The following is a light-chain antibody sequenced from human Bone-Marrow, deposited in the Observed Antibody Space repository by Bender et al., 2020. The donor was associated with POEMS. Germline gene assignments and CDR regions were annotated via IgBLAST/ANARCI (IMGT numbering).Light chain of an antibody. CDR3: CSYAGRSTVV. Sequence: QSALTQPASVSGSPEQSITISCTGASSDVGSYNLVSWYQQHPGKAPKLIIYEVTRRPSGVSNRFSGSKSGNTASLTISGLQAEDEADYYCCSYAGRSTVVFGGGTKLTVL. CDR1: SSDVGSYNL. CDR2: EVT. V-gene: IGLV2-23*02. J-gene: IGLJ2*01.